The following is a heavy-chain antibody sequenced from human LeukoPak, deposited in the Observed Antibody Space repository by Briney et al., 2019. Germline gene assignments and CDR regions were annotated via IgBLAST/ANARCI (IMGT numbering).Heavy chain of an antibody. CDR2: ITGTGGST. Sequence: GGSLRLSCAASGFTFSSYAMSWVRQAPGKGLEWVSAITGTGGSTYYVASVKGRFTVSRDNSRNTLYLQMSSLRAEDSAMYYCXXXXXXXXXXXXVIRTRYYFDYWGQGTLVTVSS. V-gene: IGHV3-23*01. D-gene: IGHD3-16*02. CDR1: GFTFSSYA. CDR3: XXXXXXXXXXXXVIRTRYYFDY. J-gene: IGHJ4*02.